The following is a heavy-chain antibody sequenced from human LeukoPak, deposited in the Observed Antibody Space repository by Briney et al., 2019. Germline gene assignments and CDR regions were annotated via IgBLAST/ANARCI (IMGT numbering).Heavy chain of an antibody. Sequence: ASVKVSCKASGYTFTGYYMHWVRQAPGQGLEWMGWINPNSGGTNYAQKFQGRVTMTGDTSASTAYMELSSLRSEDTAVYYCARERITMIVVANDAFDIWGQGTMVTVPS. D-gene: IGHD3-22*01. CDR2: INPNSGGT. J-gene: IGHJ3*02. CDR3: ARERITMIVVANDAFDI. V-gene: IGHV1-2*02. CDR1: GYTFTGYY.